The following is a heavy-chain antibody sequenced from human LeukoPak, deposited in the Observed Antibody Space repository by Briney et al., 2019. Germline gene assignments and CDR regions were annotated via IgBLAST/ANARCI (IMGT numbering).Heavy chain of an antibody. J-gene: IGHJ4*02. CDR1: GGSISSSNW. Sequence: PSETLSLTCAVSGGSISSSNWWSWVRQPPGKGLEWIGEIYHSGSTNYNPSLKSRVTISVDKPKNQFSLKLSSVTAADTAVYYCARTDKGAFDYWGQGTLVTVSS. D-gene: IGHD2-21*02. CDR3: ARTDKGAFDY. V-gene: IGHV4-4*02. CDR2: IYHSGST.